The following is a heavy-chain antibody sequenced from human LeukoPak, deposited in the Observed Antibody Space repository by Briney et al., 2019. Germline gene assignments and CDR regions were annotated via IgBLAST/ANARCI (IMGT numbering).Heavy chain of an antibody. V-gene: IGHV3-23*01. J-gene: IGHJ4*02. CDR2: MSASGGST. Sequence: GGSLRLSCAASGVTFSSYAMSWVRQAPGTGLEWVASMSASGGSTYYADSVKGRFTVSRDNSKNTLYLQMNSLRAEDTAVYYCAKDSAEQQLVRDFDYWGQGTLVTVSS. CDR1: GVTFSSYA. CDR3: AKDSAEQQLVRDFDY. D-gene: IGHD6-13*01.